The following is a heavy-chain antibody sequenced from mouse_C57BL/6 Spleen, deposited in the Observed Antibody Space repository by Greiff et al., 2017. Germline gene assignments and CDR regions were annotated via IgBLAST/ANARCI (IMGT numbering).Heavy chain of an antibody. V-gene: IGHV1-55*01. CDR1: GYTFTSYW. CDR2: IYPGSGST. J-gene: IGHJ2*01. Sequence: QVHVKQPGAELVKPGASVKMSCKASGYTFTSYWITWVKQRPGQGLEWIGDIYPGSGSTNYNEKFKSKATLTVDTSSSTAYMQLSSLTSEDSAVYYCARTTIVIPFDYWGQGTTLTVSS. D-gene: IGHD2-5*01. CDR3: ARTTIVIPFDY.